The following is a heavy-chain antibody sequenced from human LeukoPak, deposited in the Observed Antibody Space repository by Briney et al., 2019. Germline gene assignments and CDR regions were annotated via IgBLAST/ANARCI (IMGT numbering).Heavy chain of an antibody. CDR2: IHASGST. V-gene: IGHV4-4*07. CDR1: GGSISSYY. CDR3: ARVTDPRYNWFDP. D-gene: IGHD2-21*02. Sequence: PSETLSLTCTVPGGSISSYYWTWIRQPAGKGPEWIGRIHASGSTNYNPSLKSRVNMSVDTSKDQFSLRLNSVTAADTAVYYCARVTDPRYNWFDPWGQGTLVTVSS. J-gene: IGHJ5*02.